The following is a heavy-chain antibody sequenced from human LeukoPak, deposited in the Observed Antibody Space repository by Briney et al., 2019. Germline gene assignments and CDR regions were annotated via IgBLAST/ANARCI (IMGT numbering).Heavy chain of an antibody. CDR2: TYYRSKWYN. CDR3: AQSRGAFAI. CDR1: GDSVSSNSAA. V-gene: IGHV6-1*01. D-gene: IGHD6-13*01. J-gene: IGHJ3*02. Sequence: SQTLSLTCAISGDSVSSNSAAWDWIRQSRSRGLEWLGRTYYRSKWYNDYAVSVKSRLTINPDTSKNQFSLQLNSVTPEDTAVYYCAQSRGAFAIWGQGTLVTVSS.